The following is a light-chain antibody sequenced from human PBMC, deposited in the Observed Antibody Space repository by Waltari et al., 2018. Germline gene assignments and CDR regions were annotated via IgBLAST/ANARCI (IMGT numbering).Light chain of an antibody. CDR1: KLGDKY. J-gene: IGLJ2*01. CDR2: RDT. CDR3: QAWDSSTAV. Sequence: SYELAQPPSVSVSPGQTASITCSGDKLGDKYVSWYQQKPGQSPVVVIYRDTERPSGIPERFSGSNSGNIATLTISGTQTMDEADYYCQAWDSSTAVFGGGTKLTVL. V-gene: IGLV3-1*01.